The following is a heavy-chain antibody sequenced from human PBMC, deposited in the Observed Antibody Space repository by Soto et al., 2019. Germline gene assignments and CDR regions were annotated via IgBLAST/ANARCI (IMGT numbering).Heavy chain of an antibody. D-gene: IGHD1-1*01. CDR1: GYAFTTYG. CDR2: ISAHNGNT. Sequence: QVHLVQSGAEVKKPGASVKVSCKGSGYAFTTYGITWVRQAPGQGLEWMGWISAHNGNTNYVQKPQGRVTVTRDTSTSTAYMELRSLRSDDTAVYYCARGRYGDYWGQGALVTVSS. CDR3: ARGRYGDY. V-gene: IGHV1-18*01. J-gene: IGHJ4*02.